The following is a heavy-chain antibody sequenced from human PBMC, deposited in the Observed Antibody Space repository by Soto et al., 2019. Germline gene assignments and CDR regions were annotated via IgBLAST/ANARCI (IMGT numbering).Heavy chain of an antibody. J-gene: IGHJ3*02. CDR1: GGSISRGGYY. CDR2: IYYSGST. Sequence: SATLSLTCTVSGGSISRGGYYWSWIRQHPGKGLEWIGYIYYSGSTYYNPSLTSRVPISVATSTNQFSLKLSSVTAADTAVYYCARDLRGNYDDSSGYTDDDAFDIWGQGTMVTVSS. V-gene: IGHV4-31*03. D-gene: IGHD3-22*01. CDR3: ARDLRGNYDDSSGYTDDDAFDI.